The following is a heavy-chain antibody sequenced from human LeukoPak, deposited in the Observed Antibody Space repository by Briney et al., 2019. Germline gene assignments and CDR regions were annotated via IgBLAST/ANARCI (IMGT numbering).Heavy chain of an antibody. CDR3: ARGLSAIVH. CDR2: INHSGST. Sequence: SETLSLTCAVYGGSFSGYYWSWIRQPPGKGLEWIGEINHSGSTNYNPSLKSRLTISVDTSKNQFSLKLSSVTAADTAVYYCARGLSAIVHWGQGTLVTASS. V-gene: IGHV4-34*01. J-gene: IGHJ4*02. CDR1: GGSFSGYY. D-gene: IGHD2-21*02.